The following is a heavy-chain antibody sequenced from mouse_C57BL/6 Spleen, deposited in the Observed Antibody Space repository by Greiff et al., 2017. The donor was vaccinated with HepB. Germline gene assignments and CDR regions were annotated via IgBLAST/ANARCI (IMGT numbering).Heavy chain of an antibody. Sequence: VQLQQSGAELVRPGASVTLSCKASGYTFTDYEMHWVKQTPVHGLEWIGAIDPETGGTAYNQKFKGKAILTADKSSSTAYMELRSLTSEDSAVYYCTRDLLTTDYAMDYWGQGTSVTVSS. CDR3: TRDLLTTDYAMDY. D-gene: IGHD1-1*01. CDR1: GYTFTDYE. V-gene: IGHV1-15*01. J-gene: IGHJ4*01. CDR2: IDPETGGT.